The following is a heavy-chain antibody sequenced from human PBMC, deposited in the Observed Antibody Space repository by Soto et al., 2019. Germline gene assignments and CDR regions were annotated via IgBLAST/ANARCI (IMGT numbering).Heavy chain of an antibody. D-gene: IGHD4-17*01. CDR2: INSDGSST. Sequence: GGSLRLGCAASGFTFSSYLMHWVRQAPGKGLVWVSRINSDGSSTSYADSVKGRFTISRDNAKNTLYLQMNSLRAEDTAVYYCARLDYGDYGIFDYWGQGTLVTVSS. V-gene: IGHV3-74*01. J-gene: IGHJ4*02. CDR1: GFTFSSYL. CDR3: ARLDYGDYGIFDY.